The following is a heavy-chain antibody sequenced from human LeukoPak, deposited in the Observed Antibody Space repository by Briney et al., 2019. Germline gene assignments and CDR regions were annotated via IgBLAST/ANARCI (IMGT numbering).Heavy chain of an antibody. V-gene: IGHV4-34*01. CDR3: ARDHSPIIAAAAYYFGY. D-gene: IGHD6-13*01. CDR2: IYHSGST. Sequence: PSETLSLTCAVYGGSFSGYYWSWIRQTPGKGLEWIGTIYHSGSTYYNASLESRVTISVDTSKNQFSLKLSSVTAADTAVYYCARDHSPIIAAAAYYFGYWGQGTLVTVSS. J-gene: IGHJ4*02. CDR1: GGSFSGYY.